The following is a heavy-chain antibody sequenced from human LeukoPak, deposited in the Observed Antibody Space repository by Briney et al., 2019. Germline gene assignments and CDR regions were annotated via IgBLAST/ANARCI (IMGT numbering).Heavy chain of an antibody. V-gene: IGHV4-30-2*01. CDR2: IYHSGST. CDR3: ARVWYSSGGIRIYDY. CDR1: GGSISSGGYY. Sequence: SETLSLTCTVSGGSISSGGYYWSWIRQPPGKGLEWIGYIYHSGSTYYNPSLKSRVTISVDTSKNQFSLKLSSVTAADTAVYYCARVWYSSGGIRIYDYWGQGTLVTVSS. J-gene: IGHJ4*02. D-gene: IGHD6-19*01.